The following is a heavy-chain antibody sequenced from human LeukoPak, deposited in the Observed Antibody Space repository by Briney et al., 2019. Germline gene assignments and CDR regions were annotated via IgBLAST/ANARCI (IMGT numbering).Heavy chain of an antibody. Sequence: GASVKVSCKASGGTFSSYAISWVRQAPGQGLEWMGGIIPIFGTANYAQKFQGRVTITADESTSTAYMELSSLRSEDTAVYYCAKGYCSSTSCYNYYGMDVWGQGTTVTVSS. D-gene: IGHD2-2*01. CDR2: IIPIFGTA. V-gene: IGHV1-69*01. CDR1: GGTFSSYA. J-gene: IGHJ6*02. CDR3: AKGYCSSTSCYNYYGMDV.